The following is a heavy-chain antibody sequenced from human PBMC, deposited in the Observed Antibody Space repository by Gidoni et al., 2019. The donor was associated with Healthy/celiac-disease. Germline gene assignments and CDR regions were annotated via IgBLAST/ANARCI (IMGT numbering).Heavy chain of an antibody. CDR3: TRQPIVVVPAASYYYYYGMDV. D-gene: IGHD2-2*01. J-gene: IGHJ6*02. Sequence: EVQLVESGGGLVQPGRSLRLSCTASGFTFGDYAMRWVRQAPGKGLEWVGFIRSKAYGGTTEYAASVKGRFTISRDDSKSIAYLQMNSRKTEDTAVYYCTRQPIVVVPAASYYYYYGMDVWGQGTTVTVSS. V-gene: IGHV3-49*04. CDR2: IRSKAYGGTT. CDR1: GFTFGDYA.